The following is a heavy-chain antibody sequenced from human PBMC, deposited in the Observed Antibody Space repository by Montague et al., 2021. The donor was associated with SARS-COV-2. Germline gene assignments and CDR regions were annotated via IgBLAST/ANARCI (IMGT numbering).Heavy chain of an antibody. D-gene: IGHD2-2*01. V-gene: IGHV3-23*01. CDR3: AKGGQRGYFGY. Sequence: SLRLSCAASGFTFNSYAMSWVRQAPGKGLEWVSTISGSGGSTYYADSVKGRFAISRDNSKNTLYLQMNSLRAEDTAVYYCAKGGQRGYFGYWGQGTLVTVSS. CDR1: GFTFNSYA. CDR2: ISGSGGST. J-gene: IGHJ4*02.